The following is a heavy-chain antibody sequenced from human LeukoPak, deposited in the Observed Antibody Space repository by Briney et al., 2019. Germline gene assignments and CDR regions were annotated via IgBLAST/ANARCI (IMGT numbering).Heavy chain of an antibody. V-gene: IGHV5-51*01. CDR3: ARHCITMVRDDPEKRYYYYYMDV. CDR1: GYSFTSYW. D-gene: IGHD3-10*01. Sequence: GESLKISCKGSGYSFTSYWIGWVRQMPGKGLEWMGIIYPGDSDTRYSPSFQGQVTISADKSISTAYLQWSSLKASDTAMYYCARHCITMVRDDPEKRYYYYYMDVWGKGTTVTVSS. CDR2: IYPGDSDT. J-gene: IGHJ6*03.